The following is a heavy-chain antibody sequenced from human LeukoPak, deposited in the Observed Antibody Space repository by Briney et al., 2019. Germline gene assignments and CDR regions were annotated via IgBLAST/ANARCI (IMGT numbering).Heavy chain of an antibody. CDR1: GYTFTGYY. CDR2: INPNSGGT. J-gene: IGHJ4*02. V-gene: IGHV1-2*02. D-gene: IGHD3-10*01. CDR3: ARQNYYSRIVDY. Sequence: ASVKVSCKASGYTFTGYYMHWVRQAPGQGLGWMGWINPNSGGTNYAQKFQGRVTMTRDTSISTAYMELSRLRSDDTAVYYCARQNYYSRIVDYWGQGTLVTVSS.